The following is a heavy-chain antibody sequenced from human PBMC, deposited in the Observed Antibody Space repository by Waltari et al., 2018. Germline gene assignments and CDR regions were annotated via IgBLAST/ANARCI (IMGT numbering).Heavy chain of an antibody. D-gene: IGHD3-10*01. J-gene: IGHJ4*02. Sequence: QVQLVESGGGVVQPGRSLRLSCAASGFTFSSYGMHGVRQAPGKGLEWVAVISYDGSNKYYADSVKGRFTISRDNSKNTLYLQMNSLRAEDTAVYYCAKDGWDYGGLSSWGQGTLVTVSS. CDR2: ISYDGSNK. CDR1: GFTFSSYG. CDR3: AKDGWDYGGLSS. V-gene: IGHV3-30*18.